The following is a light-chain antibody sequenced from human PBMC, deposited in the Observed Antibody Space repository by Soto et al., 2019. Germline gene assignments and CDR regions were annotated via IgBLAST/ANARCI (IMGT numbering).Light chain of an antibody. CDR3: SSLTTTVV. CDR1: SSDVGGFHY. CDR2: EVT. Sequence: QSVLTQPASVSGSPGQSITISCTGTSSDVGGFHYVSWYQQHPGKAPKLIIYEVTNRPSGVSIRFSGSRSGNTASLTISGLQAEDEADYYCSSLTTTVVFGGGTKLTVL. V-gene: IGLV2-14*01. J-gene: IGLJ2*01.